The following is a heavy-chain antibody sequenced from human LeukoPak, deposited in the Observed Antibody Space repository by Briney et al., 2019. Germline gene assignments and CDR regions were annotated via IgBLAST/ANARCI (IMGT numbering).Heavy chain of an antibody. Sequence: ASVKVSCEASGYTFTGYYMHWVRQAPGQGLEWMGWINPNSGGTNYAQKFQGRVTMTRDTSISTAYMELSRLRSDDTAVYYCARDKTYYYDSSGYSGPNWFDPWGQGTLVTVSS. V-gene: IGHV1-2*02. J-gene: IGHJ5*02. CDR1: GYTFTGYY. CDR2: INPNSGGT. CDR3: ARDKTYYYDSSGYSGPNWFDP. D-gene: IGHD3-22*01.